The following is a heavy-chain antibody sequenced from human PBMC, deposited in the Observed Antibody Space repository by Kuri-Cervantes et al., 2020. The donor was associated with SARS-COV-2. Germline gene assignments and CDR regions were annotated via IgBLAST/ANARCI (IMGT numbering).Heavy chain of an antibody. CDR2: IYYSGST. CDR1: GGSISSYY. Sequence: SETLSLTSTVSGGSISSYYWSWIRQLPGKGLEWIGYIYYSGSTNYNPSLKSRVTMSVDTSKNQFSLKLTSVTAADTAVYYCTRAGYDNSCYYYSFGFWGQGTLVTVSS. J-gene: IGHJ4*02. D-gene: IGHD3-22*01. V-gene: IGHV4-59*01. CDR3: TRAGYDNSCYYYSFGF.